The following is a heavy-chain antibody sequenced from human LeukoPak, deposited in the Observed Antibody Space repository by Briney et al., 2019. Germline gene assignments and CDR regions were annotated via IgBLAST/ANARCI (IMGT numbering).Heavy chain of an antibody. CDR1: GGSFSGYY. CDR3: ASGDCSGGSCYSYY. Sequence: SETLSLTCAVYGGSFSGYYWSWTRQPPGKGLEWIGEINHSGSTNYNPSLKSRVTISVDTSKNQFSLKLSSVTAADTAVYYCASGDCSGGSCYSYYWGQGTLVTVSS. J-gene: IGHJ4*02. D-gene: IGHD2-15*01. CDR2: INHSGST. V-gene: IGHV4-34*01.